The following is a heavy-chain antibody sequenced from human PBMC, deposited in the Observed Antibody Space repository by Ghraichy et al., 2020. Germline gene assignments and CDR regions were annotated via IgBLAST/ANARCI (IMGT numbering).Heavy chain of an antibody. D-gene: IGHD3-22*01. CDR2: IKQDGNDK. V-gene: IGHV3-7*03. J-gene: IGHJ4*02. CDR1: GFTFSSHW. Sequence: GGSLRLSCAASGFTFSSHWMSWVRQAPGKGLEWVANIKQDGNDKSYVDSVRGRFTISRDNAKNSLYLQMNSLRAEDTAVYYCAREGSAYYLDFWGQGALVTVSS. CDR3: AREGSAYYLDF.